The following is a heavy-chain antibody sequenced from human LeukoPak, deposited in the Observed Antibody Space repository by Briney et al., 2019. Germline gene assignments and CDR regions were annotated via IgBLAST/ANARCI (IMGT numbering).Heavy chain of an antibody. J-gene: IGHJ6*02. D-gene: IGHD3-10*01. CDR1: GFTFSSYG. CDR2: ISYDGSNK. Sequence: PGGSLRLSCAASGFTFSSYGMHWVRQAPGKGLEWVAVISYDGSNKYYADSVKGRFTLSRDNSKNTLYLQMNSLRAEDTAVYYCAKDYKYQIYYYYGMDVWGQGTTVTVSS. CDR3: AKDYKYQIYYYYGMDV. V-gene: IGHV3-30*18.